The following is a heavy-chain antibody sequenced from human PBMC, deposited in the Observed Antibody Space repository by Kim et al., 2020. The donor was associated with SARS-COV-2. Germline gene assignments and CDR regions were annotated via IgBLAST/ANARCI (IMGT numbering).Heavy chain of an antibody. CDR3: ARVKEGPLYYYYYGMDV. CDR1: GGSISSYY. Sequence: SETLSLTCTVSGGSISSYYWSWIRQPPGKGLEWIGYIYYSGSTNYNPSLKSRVTISVDTSKNQFSLKLSSVTAADTAVYYCARVKEGPLYYYYYGMDVWGQGTTVTVSS. CDR2: IYYSGST. J-gene: IGHJ6*02. V-gene: IGHV4-59*01.